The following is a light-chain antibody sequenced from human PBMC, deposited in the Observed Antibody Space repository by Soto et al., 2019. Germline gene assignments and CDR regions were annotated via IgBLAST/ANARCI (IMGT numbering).Light chain of an antibody. Sequence: DIQMTQSPSSLSASEGDRVTITCQSSHGVSRNLNWFQQKPGEAPQLLIYDASNLERGVPSRFSGSGSGTEFTLAISSLQPEDVATYYCQQYNSMLSFGGGTEVEIK. CDR3: QQYNSMLS. J-gene: IGKJ4*01. CDR2: DAS. V-gene: IGKV1-33*01. CDR1: HGVSRN.